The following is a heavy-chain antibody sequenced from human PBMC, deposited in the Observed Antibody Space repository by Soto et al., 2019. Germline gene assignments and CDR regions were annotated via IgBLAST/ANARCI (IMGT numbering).Heavy chain of an antibody. CDR1: GFIFTSYY. V-gene: IGHV1-46*03. Sequence: ASVKASCKGSGFIFTSYYMHWVRQAPGQGLEWMGSINPSVGSIRYAKKFQGRVTMTRDSSTSIVYMELSSLRSEDTAVYYCAAVPAAISSGHYEVFDYWGQGTLVTVPQ. CDR2: INPSVGSI. CDR3: AAVPAAISSGHYEVFDY. D-gene: IGHD2-2*01. J-gene: IGHJ4*02.